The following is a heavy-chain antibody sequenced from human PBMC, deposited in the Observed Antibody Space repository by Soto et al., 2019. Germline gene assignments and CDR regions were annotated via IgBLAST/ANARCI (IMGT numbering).Heavy chain of an antibody. CDR2: INPNSGGT. Sequence: ASVKVSCKASGYTFTGYYMHWVRQAPGQGLEWMGWINPNSGGTNYAQKFQGWVTMTRDTSISTAYMELSRLRSDDTAVYYCARDSTRSGYYGSGSYLYWGQGTLVTVSS. CDR3: ARDSTRSGYYGSGSYLY. CDR1: GYTFTGYY. D-gene: IGHD3-10*01. V-gene: IGHV1-2*04. J-gene: IGHJ4*02.